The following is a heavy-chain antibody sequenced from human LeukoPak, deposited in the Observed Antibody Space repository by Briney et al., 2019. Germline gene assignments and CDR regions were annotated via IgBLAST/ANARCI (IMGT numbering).Heavy chain of an antibody. CDR2: FHDSEST. Sequence: LETLSLTCTVSGGSISNSYWSWIRQPPGKGLEWIGFFHDSESTNYNPSLKSRVSISLDTSKNQVSLWLSSVTAADTAVYYCARGDASGRPGIGFDFWGQGTLVTASS. D-gene: IGHD1-26*01. V-gene: IGHV4-59*01. J-gene: IGHJ4*02. CDR1: GGSISNSY. CDR3: ARGDASGRPGIGFDF.